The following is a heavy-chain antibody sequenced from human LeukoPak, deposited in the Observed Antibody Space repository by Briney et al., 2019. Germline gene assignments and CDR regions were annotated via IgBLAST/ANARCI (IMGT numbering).Heavy chain of an antibody. CDR2: IFYSGYT. J-gene: IGHJ2*01. CDR3: ARVYYSSSYDYWYFDL. D-gene: IGHD6-13*01. Sequence: TSETLSLTCSVSGGSISTYWWSWIRQSPGKGLEWIGNIFYSGYTNYNPSLKSRVTISVDTSKKQFSLKLSSVTAADTAVYYCARVYYSSSYDYWYFDLWGRGTLVTVSS. V-gene: IGHV4-59*01. CDR1: GGSISTYW.